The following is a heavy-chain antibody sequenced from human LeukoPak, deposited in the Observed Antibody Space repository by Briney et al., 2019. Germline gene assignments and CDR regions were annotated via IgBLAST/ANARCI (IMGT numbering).Heavy chain of an antibody. D-gene: IGHD3-9*01. CDR3: AKESYDILTGYSPLGY. V-gene: IGHV3-7*01. J-gene: IGHJ4*02. Sequence: GGSLRLSCAASGFTFSSYWMSWVRQAPGKGLEWVANIKQDGSNKYYADSVKGRFTISRDNSKNTLYLQMNSLRAEDAAVYYCAKESYDILTGYSPLGYWGQGTLVTVSS. CDR1: GFTFSSYW. CDR2: IKQDGSNK.